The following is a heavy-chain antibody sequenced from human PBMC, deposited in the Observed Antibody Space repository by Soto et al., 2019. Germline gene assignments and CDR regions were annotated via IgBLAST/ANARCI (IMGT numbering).Heavy chain of an antibody. CDR2: TRNKAKSYTT. CDR3: VRVSDATEGYTFAH. J-gene: IGHJ4*02. V-gene: IGHV3-72*01. Sequence: EVQLVESGGGLVQPGGSLRLSCAASGFTFSDHYMDWVRRAPGKGLEWVGRTRNKAKSYTTEYAASVKGRFTVSRDDSKNSLYLQMNSLKTEDTAVYYCVRVSDATEGYTFAHCGQGTLVTVSS. CDR1: GFTFSDHY. D-gene: IGHD5-18*01.